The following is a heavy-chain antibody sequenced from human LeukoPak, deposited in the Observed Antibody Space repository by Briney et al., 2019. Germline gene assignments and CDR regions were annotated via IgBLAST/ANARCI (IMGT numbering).Heavy chain of an antibody. Sequence: GRSLRLSCAASGFTFSSYGMHWVRQAPGKGLEWVAVIWYDGSNKYYADSVKGRFTISRDNSKNTLYLQMNSLRAEDTAVYYCAKGGAQLGNDFWGGYYDNWGQGTLVTVSS. CDR3: AKGGAQLGNDFWGGYYDN. CDR1: GFTFSSYG. CDR2: IWYDGSNK. V-gene: IGHV3-33*06. J-gene: IGHJ4*02. D-gene: IGHD3-3*01.